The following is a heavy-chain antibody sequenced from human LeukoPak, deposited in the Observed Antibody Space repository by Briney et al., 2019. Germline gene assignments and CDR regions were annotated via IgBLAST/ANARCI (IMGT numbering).Heavy chain of an antibody. J-gene: IGHJ5*02. CDR3: ARVAKSSHPLAWFDP. Sequence: ASVKVSCKASGYTFTGYYMHWVRQAPGQGLEWMGWINPNSGGTNYAQKFQGRVTMTRDTSISTAYMELSRLRSDDTAVYYCARVAKSSHPLAWFDPWGQGTLVTVSS. CDR2: INPNSGGT. V-gene: IGHV1-2*02. D-gene: IGHD3-16*01. CDR1: GYTFTGYY.